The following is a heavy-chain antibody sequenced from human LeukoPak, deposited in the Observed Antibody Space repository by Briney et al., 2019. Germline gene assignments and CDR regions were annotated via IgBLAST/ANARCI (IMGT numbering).Heavy chain of an antibody. J-gene: IGHJ4*02. CDR3: ARDRFGESPEPNFDY. CDR1: GFTISSYG. D-gene: IGHD3-10*01. CDR2: INGSGGST. V-gene: IGHV3-23*01. Sequence: GGSLRLSCAASGFTISSYGMSWVRQAPGKGLEWVSDINGSGGSTYSSDSVKGRFTISRDNSRNTLYLQMNSLRAEDTAVYYYARDRFGESPEPNFDYWGQGTLVTVSS.